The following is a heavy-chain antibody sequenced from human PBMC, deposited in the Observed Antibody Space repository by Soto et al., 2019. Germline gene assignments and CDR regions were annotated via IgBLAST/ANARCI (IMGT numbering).Heavy chain of an antibody. CDR3: ARSRRLISGFDY. J-gene: IGHJ4*02. Sequence: SETLSLTCAVYGGSFSGYYWSWIRKPPGKGLEWIGEINHSGSTNYNPSLKSRVTISVDTSKNQFSLKLSSVTAADTAVYYCARSRRLISGFDYWGQGTLITVSS. D-gene: IGHD2-21*01. V-gene: IGHV4-34*01. CDR2: INHSGST. CDR1: GGSFSGYY.